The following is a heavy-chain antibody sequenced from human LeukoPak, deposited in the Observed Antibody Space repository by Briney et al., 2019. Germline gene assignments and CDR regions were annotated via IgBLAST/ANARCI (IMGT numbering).Heavy chain of an antibody. CDR2: IIGSGGST. V-gene: IGHV3-23*01. CDR1: GFTFSSYA. Sequence: GGSLRLSCAASGFTFSSYAMSCVREAAGKGLEWVSAIIGSGGSTYYADSVKGRFTISRDNSKNTLYLQMNSLRAEHTAVYYCAKDIKKIVGATIVFDYSGQGTLVTVSS. D-gene: IGHD1-26*01. J-gene: IGHJ4*02. CDR3: AKDIKKIVGATIVFDY.